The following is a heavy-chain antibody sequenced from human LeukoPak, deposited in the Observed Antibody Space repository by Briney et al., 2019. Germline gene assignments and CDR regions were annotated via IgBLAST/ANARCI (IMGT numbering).Heavy chain of an antibody. CDR3: ARDLRELPIAFFGVVSPTCFDH. CDR1: GYTFTRYG. D-gene: IGHD3-3*01. Sequence: ASVKVSCKTSGYTFTRYGISWVRQAPGQGPEWMGWISVYNGYSNYAQKFQGRLTVTTDTSTSTAYMELRSLRFDDTAVYYCARDLRELPIAFFGVVSPTCFDHWGQGTLVTVSS. CDR2: ISVYNGYS. J-gene: IGHJ4*02. V-gene: IGHV1-18*01.